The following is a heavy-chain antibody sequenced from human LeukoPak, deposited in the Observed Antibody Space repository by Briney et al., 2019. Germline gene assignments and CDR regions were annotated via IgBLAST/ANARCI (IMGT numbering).Heavy chain of an antibody. J-gene: IGHJ6*02. D-gene: IGHD6-19*01. V-gene: IGHV4-30-4*08. CDR1: GGSISSGDYY. CDR2: IYYSGST. CDR3: ARVGAVAGPGYYYYGMDV. Sequence: SETLSLTCTVSGGSISSGDYYWSWIRQPPGKGLEWIGYIYYSGSTYYNPSLKSRVTISVDTSKNQFSLKLSSVTAADTAVYYCARVGAVAGPGYYYYGMDVWGQGTTVTVSS.